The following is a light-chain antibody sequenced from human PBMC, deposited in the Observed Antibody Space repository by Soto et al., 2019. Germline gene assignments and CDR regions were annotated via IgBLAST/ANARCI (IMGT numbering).Light chain of an antibody. Sequence: QSVLTQPASVSGSPGQSITISCTGTSSDVGAYNYVAWYQHHPGKVPKLMIYDVTNRPSGVSGRFSGSKSGNTASLTISGLQAEDEADYYCSSYTSSRTLVFGSGTQLTVL. CDR2: DVT. CDR3: SSYTSSRTLV. CDR1: SSDVGAYNY. V-gene: IGLV2-14*03. J-gene: IGLJ1*01.